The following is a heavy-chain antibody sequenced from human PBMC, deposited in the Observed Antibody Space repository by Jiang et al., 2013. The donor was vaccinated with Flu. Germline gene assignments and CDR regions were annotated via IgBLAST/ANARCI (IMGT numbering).Heavy chain of an antibody. J-gene: IGHJ6*02. D-gene: IGHD3-16*02. CDR3: ARVLSATYYYGVDV. V-gene: IGHV3-66*01. CDR1: GLTVSNNH. Sequence: QLVESGGGLVQPGGSLRLSCAASGLTVSNNHMSWVRQAPGKGLQWVSVLYGGGNPYYTDSVKGRFTISRDNSKNTVYLQMSSLRAEDTAVYLCARVLSATYYYGVDVWGQGTTVTVSS. CDR2: LYGGGNP.